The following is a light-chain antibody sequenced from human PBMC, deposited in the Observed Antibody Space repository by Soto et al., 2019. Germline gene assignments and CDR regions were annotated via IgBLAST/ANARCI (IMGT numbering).Light chain of an antibody. Sequence: QSVLTQPPSASGTPGQRVTISCSGSSSNIGSNYVYWYQQLPGTAPKLLIYRNNQRPSGVPDRFSGSKSGTSASLAISGLRSDDEADYFCAAWDDSLSGYVVFGVGTKVTVL. J-gene: IGLJ2*01. CDR3: AAWDDSLSGYVV. CDR2: RNN. V-gene: IGLV1-47*01. CDR1: SSNIGSNY.